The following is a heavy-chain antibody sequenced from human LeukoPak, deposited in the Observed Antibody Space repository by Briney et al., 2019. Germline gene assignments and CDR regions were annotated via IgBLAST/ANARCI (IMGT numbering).Heavy chain of an antibody. Sequence: PETLSLTCTVSGGSISSYYWSWIRQPPGKGLEWIGYIYYSGSTNYNPSLKSRVTISVDTSKNQFSLKLSSVTAADTAVYYCARDHYDFWSGYYAGYWYFDLWGRGTLVTVSS. CDR1: GGSISSYY. V-gene: IGHV4-59*01. CDR3: ARDHYDFWSGYYAGYWYFDL. CDR2: IYYSGST. D-gene: IGHD3-3*01. J-gene: IGHJ2*01.